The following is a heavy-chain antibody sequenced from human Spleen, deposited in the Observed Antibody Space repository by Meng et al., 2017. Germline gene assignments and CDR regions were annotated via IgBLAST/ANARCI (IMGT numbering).Heavy chain of an antibody. Sequence: GESLKISCTASGFTFSDYYMSWIRQTPGKGLEWVSYITNGGETMYYADSVKGRFTISRDNAENSLYLYMTGLRAEDTGVYYCARDQCSSVSCSPRWDFFYYGMDVWGQGTSVTVSS. CDR2: ITNGGETM. CDR1: GFTFSDYY. CDR3: ARDQCSSVSCSPRWDFFYYGMDV. J-gene: IGHJ6*02. D-gene: IGHD2-2*01. V-gene: IGHV3-11*01.